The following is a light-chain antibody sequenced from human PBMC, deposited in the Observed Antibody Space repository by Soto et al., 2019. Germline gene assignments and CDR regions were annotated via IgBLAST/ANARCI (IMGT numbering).Light chain of an antibody. CDR3: QQYGSSPPYT. CDR1: HSVSSSY. J-gene: IGKJ2*01. Sequence: EIVLTQSPGTLSLSPGERATLSCRASHSVSSSYLAWYQQKPGQAPRLLIYGASSRATGIPDRFSGSGSGTDFMLTLSRPEPEDFAVYYCQQYGSSPPYTFGQGTKLEIK. CDR2: GAS. V-gene: IGKV3-20*01.